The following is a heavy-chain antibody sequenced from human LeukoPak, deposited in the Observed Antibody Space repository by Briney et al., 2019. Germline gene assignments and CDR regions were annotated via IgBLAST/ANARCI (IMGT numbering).Heavy chain of an antibody. J-gene: IGHJ6*02. CDR2: ISGYNGNT. D-gene: IGHD2-15*01. V-gene: IGHV1-18*01. Sequence: ASVKVSCKASGYTFTSSGISWVRQAPGQGPEWMGWISGYNGNTNYAQKFQGRVTMTTDTSTRTADLELRGLRSDDTAVYYCAREYRYCSGGDCSWPNSGMDVWGQGTTVTVSS. CDR3: AREYRYCSGGDCSWPNSGMDV. CDR1: GYTFTSSG.